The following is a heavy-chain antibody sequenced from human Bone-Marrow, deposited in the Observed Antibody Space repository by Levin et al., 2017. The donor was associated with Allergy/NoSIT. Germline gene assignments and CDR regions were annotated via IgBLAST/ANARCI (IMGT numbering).Heavy chain of an antibody. CDR1: GGSISNTYYY. V-gene: IGHV4-39*01. CDR2: INYSGSS. Sequence: SQTLSLTCSVSGGSISNTYYYWAWIRQPPGKGLEWIGNINYSGSSYYNSSLKSRVTISLDTSKNQFSMRLNSVTATDTAVYFCAGQRFSGPGPHFDSWGQGTLVTVSS. J-gene: IGHJ4*02. D-gene: IGHD1-26*01. CDR3: AGQRFSGPGPHFDS.